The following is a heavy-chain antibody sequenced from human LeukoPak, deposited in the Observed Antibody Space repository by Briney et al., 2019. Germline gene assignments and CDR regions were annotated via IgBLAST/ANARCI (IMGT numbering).Heavy chain of an antibody. V-gene: IGHV3-7*04. CDR3: ARVSGYSYGLAN. CDR1: GFTFSSYW. J-gene: IGHJ4*02. D-gene: IGHD5-18*01. Sequence: PGGSLRLSCAASGFTFSSYWMTWVRQAPGKGLEWVANIKKDGSEKFYVDSVKGRFTISRDNAKNSLYLQMNSLRVEGTAVYYCARVSGYSYGLANWGQGTLVTVSS. CDR2: IKKDGSEK.